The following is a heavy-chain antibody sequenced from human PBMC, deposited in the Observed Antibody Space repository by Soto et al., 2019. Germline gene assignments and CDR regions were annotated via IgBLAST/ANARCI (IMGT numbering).Heavy chain of an antibody. CDR2: ISAYNGNT. D-gene: IGHD4-4*01. V-gene: IGHV1-18*01. CDR1: GYTFTSYG. CDR3: ARDTRYSNHFAEIRSFDY. Sequence: ASVKVSCKASGYTFTSYGISWVRQAPGQGLEWMGWISAYNGNTNYAQKLQGRVTMTTDTSTSTAYMELRSLRSDDTAVYYCARDTRYSNHFAEIRSFDYWGQGTLVTVSS. J-gene: IGHJ4*02.